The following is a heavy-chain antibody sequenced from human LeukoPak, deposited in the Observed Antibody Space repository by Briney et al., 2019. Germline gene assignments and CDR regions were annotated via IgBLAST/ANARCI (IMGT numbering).Heavy chain of an antibody. D-gene: IGHD3-10*01. CDR1: GFTFSTYG. Sequence: GGSLRLSCATSGFTFSTYGMHWVRQAPGKGLEWVAFIRYDGSDKYYGESVKGRFTISRDNSKNTQYLQMNSLRAEDTAVYYCAKDVRGGGSITVGYWGQGTLVTVSS. V-gene: IGHV3-30*02. CDR3: AKDVRGGGSITVGY. J-gene: IGHJ4*02. CDR2: IRYDGSDK.